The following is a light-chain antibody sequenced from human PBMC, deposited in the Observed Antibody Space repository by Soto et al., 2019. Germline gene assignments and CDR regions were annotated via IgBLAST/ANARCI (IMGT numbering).Light chain of an antibody. Sequence: QSVLPQPPSVSAAPGQKVTMTCSGSGSNIGNNFVSWYQQFPGTAPKLLIYDDNKRPTGIPDRFSASKSGTSATLGITGLQTGDEADYYCGTWDNSLSVVVFGGGTQLTVL. V-gene: IGLV1-51*01. J-gene: IGLJ3*02. CDR2: DDN. CDR1: GSNIGNNF. CDR3: GTWDNSLSVVV.